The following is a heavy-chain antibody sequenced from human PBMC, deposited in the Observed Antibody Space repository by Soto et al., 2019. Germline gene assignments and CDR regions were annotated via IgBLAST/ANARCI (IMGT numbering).Heavy chain of an antibody. J-gene: IGHJ5*02. Sequence: SEILSLSSTVSGGSISSLSYHCVWIRQPPGKGLEWIGSIYYSGSTYYNPSLKSRVTISVDTSKNQFSLKLSSVTAADTAVYYCARHRITIFGVVNDWFDPWGQGTLVTVSS. D-gene: IGHD3-3*01. CDR2: IYYSGST. CDR1: GGSISSLSYH. V-gene: IGHV4-39*01. CDR3: ARHRITIFGVVNDWFDP.